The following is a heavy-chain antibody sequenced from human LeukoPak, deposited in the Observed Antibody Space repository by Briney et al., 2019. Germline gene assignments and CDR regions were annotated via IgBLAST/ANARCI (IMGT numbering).Heavy chain of an antibody. V-gene: IGHV4-39*01. J-gene: IGHJ4*02. CDR1: GGSISSSSYY. D-gene: IGHD6-13*01. CDR3: ARHSGPYSSSWFDY. CDR2: IYYSGST. Sequence: SETLSLTCTVSGGSISSSSYYWGWIRQPPGKGLEWIGSIYYSGSTHYNPSLMSRVTISVDTSKNQFSLKLSSVTAADTAVYFYARHSGPYSSSWFDYWGQGTLVTASS.